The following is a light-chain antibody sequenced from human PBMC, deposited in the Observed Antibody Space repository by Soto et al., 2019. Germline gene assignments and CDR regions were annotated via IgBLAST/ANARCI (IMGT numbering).Light chain of an antibody. CDR3: QQRNNWPPGIT. CDR1: QNISVY. J-gene: IGKJ5*01. CDR2: AAS. Sequence: EIVLTQSPATLSLSPGERGTLSCRASQNISVYLAWYRQKPGQAPRLLIYAASNRATGIPARFSGSGSGTDFTLTISGLEPEDFAVYYCQQRNNWPPGITLGQGTRLEIK. V-gene: IGKV3-11*01.